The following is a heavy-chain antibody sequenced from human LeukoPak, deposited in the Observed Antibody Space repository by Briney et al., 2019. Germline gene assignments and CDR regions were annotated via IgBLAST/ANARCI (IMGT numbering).Heavy chain of an antibody. J-gene: IGHJ4*02. CDR1: GFTFSIYA. CDR2: ICSNWGST. CDR3: ARDWPIDF. V-gene: IGHV3-64*01. Sequence: GGSLRLSCAASGFTFSIYAMYWVRQAPGKGLEYVSTICSNWGSTYYANSVKGRFTISRDNSKNTLYLKMGSLRAEDMAVYYCARDWPIDFWGQGTLVTVSS.